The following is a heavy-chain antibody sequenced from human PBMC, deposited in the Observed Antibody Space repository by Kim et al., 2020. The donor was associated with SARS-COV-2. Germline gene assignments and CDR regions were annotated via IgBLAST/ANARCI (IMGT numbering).Heavy chain of an antibody. CDR3: AMDYGSRSSYYYYYGMDV. D-gene: IGHD3-10*01. J-gene: IGHJ6*02. V-gene: IGHV4-31*03. CDR1: GGSISSGGYY. Sequence: SETLSLTCTVSGGSISSGGYYWSWMGQHPGKGMEWIGYIYYSGSTYYNPSHRSRVTISVDTSKNQFSLKLSSVTAADTAVYYCAMDYGSRSSYYYYYGMDVWGQGTTVTVSS. CDR2: IYYSGST.